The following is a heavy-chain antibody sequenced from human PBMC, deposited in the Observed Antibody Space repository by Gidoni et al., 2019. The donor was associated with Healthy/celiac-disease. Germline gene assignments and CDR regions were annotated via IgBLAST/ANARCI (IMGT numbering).Heavy chain of an antibody. J-gene: IGHJ4*02. D-gene: IGHD2-15*01. V-gene: IGHV4-34*01. CDR1: GGYFSGYY. CDR2: INHSRRT. Sequence: QVQLQQRGAGLLKPSETLSRTCAVNGGYFSGYYWSWIRHPPGKGLEGIGAINHSRRTTYNPSLKSRVTISVDTSKNQFSLKLSSVTAADTAVYYCARGLGYCSGGSCYSDDYWGQGTLVTVSS. CDR3: ARGLGYCSGGSCYSDDY.